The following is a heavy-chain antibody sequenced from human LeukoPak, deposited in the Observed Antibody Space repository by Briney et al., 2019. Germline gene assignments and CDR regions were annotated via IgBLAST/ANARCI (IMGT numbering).Heavy chain of an antibody. CDR2: IRYDGSNK. J-gene: IGHJ4*02. V-gene: IGHV3-30*02. Sequence: PGGSLRLSCAASGFTFSSYGMHWVRQAPGKGLEWVAFIRYDGSNKYYADSVKGRFTISRDNSKNTLYLQMNSLRAEDTAVYYCAKDQQQLGSYYFDYWGQGTLVTVSS. D-gene: IGHD6-13*01. CDR3: AKDQQQLGSYYFDY. CDR1: GFTFSSYG.